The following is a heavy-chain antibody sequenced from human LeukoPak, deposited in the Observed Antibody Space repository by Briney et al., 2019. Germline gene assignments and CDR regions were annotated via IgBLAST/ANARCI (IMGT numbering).Heavy chain of an antibody. V-gene: IGHV3-48*03. J-gene: IGHJ4*02. CDR2: ISTSGTTI. CDR3: ARDRGDYYDSSGYYLLFDY. CDR1: RFTFRNYE. Sequence: GGSLRLSCTASRFTFRNYEMNWVRQAPGKGLEWISYISTSGTTIYYADSVKGRFTISRDNAKNSLYLQMNSLRAEDTAVYYCARDRGDYYDSSGYYLLFDYWGQGTLVTVSS. D-gene: IGHD3-22*01.